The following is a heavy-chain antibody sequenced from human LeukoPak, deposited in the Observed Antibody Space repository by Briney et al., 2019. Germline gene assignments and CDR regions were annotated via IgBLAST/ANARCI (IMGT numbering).Heavy chain of an antibody. D-gene: IGHD6-19*01. V-gene: IGHV4-39*01. CDR2: IYYSGST. Sequence: SETLSLTCTVSGGSISSSSYYWGWIRQPPGKGLEWIGSIYYSGSTYYNPSLKSRVTISVDTSKNQFSLKLSSVTAADTAVYYCNQREDSSGNNDAFDIWGQGTMVTVSS. CDR1: GGSISSSSYY. CDR3: NQREDSSGNNDAFDI. J-gene: IGHJ3*02.